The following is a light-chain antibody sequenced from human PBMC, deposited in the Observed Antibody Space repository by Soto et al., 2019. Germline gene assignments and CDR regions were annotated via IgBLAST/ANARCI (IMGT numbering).Light chain of an antibody. J-gene: IGLJ1*01. V-gene: IGLV2-8*01. CDR1: SNDVGDYNY. CDR3: SSYAGSSTLYV. CDR2: EVS. Sequence: SVLTQPPSASGSPGQSVTISCTGTSNDVGDYNYVSWYQQHPGKAPKLMIYEVSKRPSGVPGRFSGSKSGNTASLTVSGLQAEDEADYYCSSYAGSSTLYVFGTGTKVNGL.